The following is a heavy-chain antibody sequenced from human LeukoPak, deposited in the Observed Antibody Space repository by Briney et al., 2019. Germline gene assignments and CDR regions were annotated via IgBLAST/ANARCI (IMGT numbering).Heavy chain of an antibody. CDR2: ISSSSSTI. J-gene: IGHJ4*02. Sequence: GGSLRLSCAASGFTFSSYSMNWVRQAPGKGLEWVSFISSSSSTIYYADSVKGRFTISRDNARNSLYLEMNNLRAEDTAIYYCATSYDSSGNNWGQGTLVTVSS. CDR1: GFTFSSYS. V-gene: IGHV3-48*04. CDR3: ATSYDSSGNN. D-gene: IGHD3-22*01.